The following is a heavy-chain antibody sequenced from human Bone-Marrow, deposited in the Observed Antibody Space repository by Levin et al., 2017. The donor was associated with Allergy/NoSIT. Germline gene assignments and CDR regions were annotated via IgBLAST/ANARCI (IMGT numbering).Heavy chain of an antibody. CDR3: VRESPSVFDI. CDR2: INIDGTSI. CDR1: GFTFSTYW. Sequence: GGSLRLSCAASGFTFSTYWMHWVRQAPGKGLVWVSRINIDGTSIVYADSVKGRFTISRDNNKNMLYLQMNSLRAEDTALYYCVRESPSVFDIWGQGTTVTVSS. V-gene: IGHV3-74*01. J-gene: IGHJ3*02. D-gene: IGHD5/OR15-5a*01.